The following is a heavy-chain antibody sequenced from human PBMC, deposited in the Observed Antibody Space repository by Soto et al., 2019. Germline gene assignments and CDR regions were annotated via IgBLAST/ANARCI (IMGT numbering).Heavy chain of an antibody. V-gene: IGHV4-38-2*01. D-gene: IGHD3-22*01. CDR1: GYSISSGYY. J-gene: IGHJ5*02. Sequence: SETLSLTCAVSGYSISSGYYWGWLRQPPGKGLEWIGSIYHSGSTYYNPSLNSRVTLSIDMTNNHVSLILNSVTAADTAVYYCARVGPWVPYYYDSSPYTFENWFDPWGQGTLVTVSS. CDR3: ARVGPWVPYYYDSSPYTFENWFDP. CDR2: IYHSGST.